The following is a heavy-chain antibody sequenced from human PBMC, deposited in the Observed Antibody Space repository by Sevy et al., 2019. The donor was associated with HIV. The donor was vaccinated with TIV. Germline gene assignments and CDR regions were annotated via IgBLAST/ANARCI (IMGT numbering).Heavy chain of an antibody. V-gene: IGHV1-2*02. CDR1: GYTFTGYH. J-gene: IGHJ4*02. Sequence: ASVKVSCKSSGYTFTGYHVHWVRQAPGQGLEWMGWINANNGDTNYGQNFEGRVTLTRDTSISAAYMELSSLGSDDTAVYYCARGPHNFDFWSGYPLVYWGQGTLDTVSS. D-gene: IGHD3-3*01. CDR2: INANNGDT. CDR3: ARGPHNFDFWSGYPLVY.